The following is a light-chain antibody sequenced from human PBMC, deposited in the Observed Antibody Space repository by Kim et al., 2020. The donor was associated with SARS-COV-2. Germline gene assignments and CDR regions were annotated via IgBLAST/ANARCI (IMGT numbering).Light chain of an antibody. J-gene: IGKJ2*03. CDR3: HQYHTWPYS. CDR1: ESVSTS. V-gene: IGKV3-15*01. CDR2: GAS. Sequence: SPAETVTLSCRTTESVSTSLAWYQQRPGQAPTLLIYGASTRATDIPARFTGSGSGSQFTLTIRGLQSEDFAVYHCHQYHTWPYSFGRGTKLEI.